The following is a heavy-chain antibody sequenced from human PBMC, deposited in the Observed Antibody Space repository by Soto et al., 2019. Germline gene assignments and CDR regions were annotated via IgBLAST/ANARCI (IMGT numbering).Heavy chain of an antibody. CDR3: ARRPAGSGSFYNWFDP. CDR1: GDSFSSETYC. J-gene: IGHJ5*02. CDR2: ISYSGST. Sequence: PSETLSLTCTVSGDSFSSETYCWGWIRQPPGKGMEWIGSISYSGSTDYNSSLKSRVTISVDRSKNQFSLKLRSMTAADTAVYYCARRPAGSGSFYNWFDPWGQGTLVTVSS. V-gene: IGHV4-39*01. D-gene: IGHD3-10*01.